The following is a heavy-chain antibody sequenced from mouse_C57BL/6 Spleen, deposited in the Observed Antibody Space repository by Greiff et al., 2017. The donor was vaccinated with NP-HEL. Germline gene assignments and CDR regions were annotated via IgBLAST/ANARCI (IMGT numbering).Heavy chain of an antibody. D-gene: IGHD1-1*01. CDR1: GFSLSTSGMG. CDR3: ARSGDYYGYWYFDV. V-gene: IGHV8-12*01. CDR2: NYWDDDK. J-gene: IGHJ1*03. Sequence: QVTLKESGPGILQSSQTLSLTCSFSGFSLSTSGMGVSWIRQPSGKGLGWLAHNYWDDDKRYNPSLKSRLTIPKDTSRNHVFLKITSVDTADTATYYCARSGDYYGYWYFDVWGTGTTVTVSS.